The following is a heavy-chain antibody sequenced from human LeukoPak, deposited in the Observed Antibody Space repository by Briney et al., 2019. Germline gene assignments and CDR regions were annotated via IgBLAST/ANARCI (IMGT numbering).Heavy chain of an antibody. CDR1: GYTFTSYG. CDR3: ARGYRLTGTTPSNWFDP. Sequence: GASVKVSCKASGYTFTSYGISWVRQAPGQGLEWMGWISAYNGNTNYAQKLRGRVTMTTDTSTSTAYMELRSLRSDDTAVYYCARGYRLTGTTPSNWFDPWGQGTLVTVSS. V-gene: IGHV1-18*01. CDR2: ISAYNGNT. J-gene: IGHJ5*02. D-gene: IGHD1-7*01.